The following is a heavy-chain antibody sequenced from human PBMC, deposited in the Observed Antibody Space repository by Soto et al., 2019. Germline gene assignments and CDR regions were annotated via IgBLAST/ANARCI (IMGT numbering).Heavy chain of an antibody. D-gene: IGHD3-3*01. J-gene: IGHJ6*02. CDR1: GFRFDDYN. Sequence: QPGGSLRLSCAASGFRFDDYNIHWVRQAPGKGLEWVSLITWNGGNTYYADSVKGRFTISRDGTTESVSLQMTSLKREDTGLYYFSRETLSFGSALDVWGQGTMVTVSS. CDR3: SRETLSFGSALDV. V-gene: IGHV3-43*01. CDR2: ITWNGGNT.